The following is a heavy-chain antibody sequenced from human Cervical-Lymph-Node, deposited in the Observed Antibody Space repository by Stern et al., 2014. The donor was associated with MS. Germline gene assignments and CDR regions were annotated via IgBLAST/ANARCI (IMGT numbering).Heavy chain of an antibody. Sequence: QESGPGLVKPSQTLSLTCTVSGGSISSGGYYWSWIRQHPGKGLEWIGYIYYSGSTYYNPSLKSRVTISVDTSKNQFSLKLSSVTAADTAVYYCARTSYDFWSGYYAFDYWGQGTLVTVSS. CDR1: GGSISSGGYY. D-gene: IGHD3-3*01. J-gene: IGHJ4*02. CDR2: IYYSGST. V-gene: IGHV4-31*03. CDR3: ARTSYDFWSGYYAFDY.